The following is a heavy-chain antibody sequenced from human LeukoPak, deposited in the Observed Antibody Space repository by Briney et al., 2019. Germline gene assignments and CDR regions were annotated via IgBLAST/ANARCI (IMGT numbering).Heavy chain of an antibody. CDR3: TISAPGKRYFDN. D-gene: IGHD3-10*01. V-gene: IGHV3-74*03. J-gene: IGHJ4*02. Sequence: GSLRLSCAASGFTFSNYWMYWVRQAPGKGLVCVSRISTDGSSTSYADSVTGRFTISRDDAKNTLYLQMNSLRTEDTAVYYCTISAPGKRYFDNWGQGTLVTVSS. CDR1: GFTFSNYW. CDR2: ISTDGSST.